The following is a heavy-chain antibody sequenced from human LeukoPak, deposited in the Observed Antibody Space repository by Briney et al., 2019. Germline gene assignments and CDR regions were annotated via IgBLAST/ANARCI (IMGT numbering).Heavy chain of an antibody. CDR3: ARFGRYCSGGSCLYYYHMDV. V-gene: IGHV4-34*01. CDR1: GGSFSGYY. Sequence: SETLSLTCAVYGGSFSGYYWSWIRQPPGKGLEWIGESNHSGSTNYSPSLKSRVTISADTSKNQFSLKLTSVTAADTAVYFCARFGRYCSGGSCLYYYHMDVWGKGTTVIVSS. D-gene: IGHD2-15*01. CDR2: SNHSGST. J-gene: IGHJ6*03.